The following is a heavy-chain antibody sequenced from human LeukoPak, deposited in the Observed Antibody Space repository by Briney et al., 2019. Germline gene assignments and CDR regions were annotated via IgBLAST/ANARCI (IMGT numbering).Heavy chain of an antibody. J-gene: IGHJ1*01. CDR3: ARDPYTYSSSWYGYFQH. D-gene: IGHD6-13*01. CDR1: GFTFSSYG. CDR2: ISYDGSNK. V-gene: IGHV3-30*03. Sequence: PGGSLRLSCAASGFTFSSYGMHWVRQAPGKGLEWVAVISYDGSNKYYADSVKGRSTISRDNSKNTLYLQMNSLRAEDTAVYYCARDPYTYSSSWYGYFQHWGQGTLVTVSS.